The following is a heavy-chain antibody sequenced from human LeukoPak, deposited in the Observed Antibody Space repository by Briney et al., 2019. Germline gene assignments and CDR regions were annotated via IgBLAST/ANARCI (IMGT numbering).Heavy chain of an antibody. V-gene: IGHV3-23*01. J-gene: IGHJ3*02. Sequence: GGSLSLSCAASGFTFTNYGINWVRQAPGQGRGWGSAISGSGGSTSHADSVKGRFPISRDNSKNTLYLQMNSLRAEDTAVYYCARAVGVTAIHNAFDIWGQGTMVTVSS. CDR3: ARAVGVTAIHNAFDI. CDR2: ISGSGGST. D-gene: IGHD2-21*02. CDR1: GFTFTNYG.